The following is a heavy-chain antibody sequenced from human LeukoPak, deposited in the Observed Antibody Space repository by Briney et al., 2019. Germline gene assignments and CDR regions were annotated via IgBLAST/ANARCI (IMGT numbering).Heavy chain of an antibody. V-gene: IGHV3-7*01. Sequence: PGGSLRLSCVGSGFTFSRYWMSWVREAPGKGLEWVANIKEYGSKKYYVDSVKGRFTASRDDAKNSLYLQMTSLRAEDTAVYYCARHLVEGYTRKWFDLWGQGTLATVSS. CDR3: ARHLVEGYTRKWFDL. J-gene: IGHJ5*02. D-gene: IGHD5-12*01. CDR2: IKEYGSKK. CDR1: GFTFSRYW.